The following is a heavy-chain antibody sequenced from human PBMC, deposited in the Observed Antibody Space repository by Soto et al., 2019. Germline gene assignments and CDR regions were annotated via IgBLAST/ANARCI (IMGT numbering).Heavy chain of an antibody. Sequence: PVGSLRLSCAASGFTFSSYAMSWVRQAPGKGLEWVSAISGSGGSTYYADSVKGRFTISRDNSKNTLYLQMNSLRAEDTAVYYCAYSSSWFGNYYYYGMDVWGQGTTVTVSS. CDR3: AYSSSWFGNYYYYGMDV. J-gene: IGHJ6*02. CDR1: GFTFSSYA. D-gene: IGHD6-13*01. CDR2: ISGSGGST. V-gene: IGHV3-23*01.